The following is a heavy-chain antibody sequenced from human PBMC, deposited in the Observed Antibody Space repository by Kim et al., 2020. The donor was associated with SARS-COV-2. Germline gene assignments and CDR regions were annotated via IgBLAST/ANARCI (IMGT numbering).Heavy chain of an antibody. V-gene: IGHV3-30*18. J-gene: IGHJ4*02. CDR1: GITFSSYG. CDR2: ISYDGSSK. D-gene: IGHD5-18*01. CDR3: AKTTRIQLWTELDY. Sequence: LSLTCAASGITFSSYGMHWVRQAPGKGLEWVASISYDGSSKFQADSVKGRFTISRDNSKNTLYLQMNSLRAEDTAVYYCAKTTRIQLWTELDYWGQGTLVTVSP.